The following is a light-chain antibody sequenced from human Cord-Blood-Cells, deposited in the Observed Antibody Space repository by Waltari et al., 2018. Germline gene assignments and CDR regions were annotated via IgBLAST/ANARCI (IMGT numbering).Light chain of an antibody. Sequence: QSVLTQPPSVSEAPRQRVTISCSGSSSNIGNNAVNWYQQHPGKAPKLLIYYDDLLPSGVSDRFSGFKSGTSASLAISGLQSEDEADYYCAAWDDSLNGVVFGGGTKLTVL. J-gene: IGLJ2*01. V-gene: IGLV1-36*01. CDR2: YDD. CDR1: SSNIGNNA. CDR3: AAWDDSLNGVV.